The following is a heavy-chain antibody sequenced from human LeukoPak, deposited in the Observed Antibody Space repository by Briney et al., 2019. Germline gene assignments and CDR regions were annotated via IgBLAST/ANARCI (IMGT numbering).Heavy chain of an antibody. CDR1: GYTFTSYD. Sequence: ASVKVSCKASGYTFTSYDINWVRQATGQGLEWMGWMNPNSGNTGYAQKFQGRVTMTRNTSISTAYMELSSLRSEDTAVYYCASNAGGYSCSWYIFGPTSRDWFDPWGQGTLVTVSS. J-gene: IGHJ5*02. V-gene: IGHV1-8*01. D-gene: IGHD6-13*01. CDR3: ASNAGGYSCSWYIFGPTSRDWFDP. CDR2: MNPNSGNT.